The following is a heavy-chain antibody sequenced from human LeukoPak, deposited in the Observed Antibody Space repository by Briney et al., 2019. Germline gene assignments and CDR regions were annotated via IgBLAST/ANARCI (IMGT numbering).Heavy chain of an antibody. V-gene: IGHV3-7*01. CDR1: GFTFSSYW. CDR3: VGDRLGGSHGLHRWFDP. J-gene: IGHJ5*02. Sequence: PGGSLRLSCAASGFTFSSYWMSWVRQAPGKGLEWVANIKQDGSETKYVDSVKGRFTISRDNARNLLHLQMNSLRVEDMALYYCVGDRLGGSHGLHRWFDPWGQGTLVTVSS. D-gene: IGHD1-26*01. CDR2: IKQDGSET.